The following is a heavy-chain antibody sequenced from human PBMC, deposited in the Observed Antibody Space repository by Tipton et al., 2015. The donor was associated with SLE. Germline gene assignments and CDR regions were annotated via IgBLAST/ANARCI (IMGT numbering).Heavy chain of an antibody. CDR2: IYTNGST. J-gene: IGHJ4*02. CDR3: ARTNRGCFDY. V-gene: IGHV4-30-4*08. CDR1: GHSISSGDYY. D-gene: IGHD2-8*01. Sequence: TLSLTCTVSGHSISSGDYYWTWIRQLPGMGLEWIGCIYTNGSTNYNPSLKSRVTMSVDTSKNQFSLKLSSVTAADTAVYYCARTNRGCFDYWGQGTLVTVSS.